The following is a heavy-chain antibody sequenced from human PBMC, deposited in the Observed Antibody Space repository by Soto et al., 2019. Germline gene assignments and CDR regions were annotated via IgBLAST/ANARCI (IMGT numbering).Heavy chain of an antibody. D-gene: IGHD3-16*02. CDR2: INAGNGNT. J-gene: IGHJ4*02. CDR3: ARVRDSTDLGELSYYFDY. Sequence: GASVKVSCKASGYTFTSYAMHWVRQAPGQRLEWMGWINAGNGNTKYSQKFQGRVTITRDTSASTAYMELSSLRSEDTAVYYCARVRDSTDLGELSYYFDYWGQGTLVTVSS. CDR1: GYTFTSYA. V-gene: IGHV1-3*01.